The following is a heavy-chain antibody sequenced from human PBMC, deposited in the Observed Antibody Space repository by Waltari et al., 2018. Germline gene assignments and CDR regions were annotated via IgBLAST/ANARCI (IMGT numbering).Heavy chain of an antibody. CDR1: GYSLTSYW. CDR3: ARQIRGTTGFDY. Sequence: EVQLVQSGAEVKKPGESLRISCKGSGYSLTSYWIPWVRQMPGKGLEWMGRLDPCDSDTNYSPSVQVHVTISADKSISTAYVQWRSLKASDTATYYCARQIRGTTGFDYWGQGILVTVSS. J-gene: IGHJ4*02. V-gene: IGHV5-10-1*03. CDR2: LDPCDSDT. D-gene: IGHD1-1*01.